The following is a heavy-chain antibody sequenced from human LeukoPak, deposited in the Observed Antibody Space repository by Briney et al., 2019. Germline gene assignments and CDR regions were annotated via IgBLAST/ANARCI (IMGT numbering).Heavy chain of an antibody. Sequence: PGGSLRLSCAASGFTFSSYSMNWVRQAPGEGLEWVSSISSSSSYIYYADSVKGRFTISRGNAKNSLYLQMNSLRAEDTAVYYCARLEGSGKLGWFDPWGQGTLVTVSS. J-gene: IGHJ5*02. CDR3: ARLEGSGKLGWFDP. CDR2: ISSSSSYI. CDR1: GFTFSSYS. V-gene: IGHV3-21*01. D-gene: IGHD3-10*01.